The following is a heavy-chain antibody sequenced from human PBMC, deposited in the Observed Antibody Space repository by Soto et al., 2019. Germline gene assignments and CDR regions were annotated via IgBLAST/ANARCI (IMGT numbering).Heavy chain of an antibody. J-gene: IGHJ6*02. V-gene: IGHV3-11*01. D-gene: IGHD3-3*01. CDR3: ARYDGNNDYYYYGMDV. CDR2: ISTGGSTI. CDR1: RFTLSDYY. Sequence: GGSMRLSCAASRFTLSDYYMSWIRQVPGQGLEWVSYISTGGSTIYYTESVKGRFTISRDNTKNSVYLQMNSLRAEDTAVYYCARYDGNNDYYYYGMDVWGQGTTVTVSS.